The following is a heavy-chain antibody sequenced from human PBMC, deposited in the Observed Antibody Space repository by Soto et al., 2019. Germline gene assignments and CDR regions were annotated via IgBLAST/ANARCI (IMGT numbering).Heavy chain of an antibody. J-gene: IGHJ5*02. CDR3: AKDSVVIPAGGDWPDP. D-gene: IGHD2-2*01. V-gene: IGHV3-23*01. CDR1: GFTFSTYA. CDR2: ISGSAGST. Sequence: PGGSLRLSCAASGFTFSTYAMTWVRQAPGKGLEWVSGISGSAGSTFYADSVKGRFTISRDNSKNTLYLQMNSLRAEDSAVYYCAKDSVVIPAGGDWPDPWGQGTLVTVSS.